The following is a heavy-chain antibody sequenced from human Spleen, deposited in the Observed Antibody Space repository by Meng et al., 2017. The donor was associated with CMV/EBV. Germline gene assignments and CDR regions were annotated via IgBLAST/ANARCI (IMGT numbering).Heavy chain of an antibody. V-gene: IGHV4-39*07. CDR3: ARDRPVTLIGDYFDY. CDR2: IFHTGST. CDR1: GASIGSGSYY. J-gene: IGHJ4*02. Sequence: SETLSLTCKVSGASIGSGSYYWGWIRQPPGKGLEWIGSIFHTGSTYYNPSLESRVTISVATSRNQISLNLHSVTAADTAKYYCARDRPVTLIGDYFDYWGQGKLVTVSS. D-gene: IGHD3-22*01.